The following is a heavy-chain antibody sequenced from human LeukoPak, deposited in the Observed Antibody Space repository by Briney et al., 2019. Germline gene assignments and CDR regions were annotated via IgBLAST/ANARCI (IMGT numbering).Heavy chain of an antibody. J-gene: IGHJ4*02. D-gene: IGHD4-17*01. Sequence: GASVKVSCKASGYTFTSYGISWVRQATGQGLEWMGWMNPNSGNTGYAQKFQGRVTMTRNTSISTAYMELSSLRSEDTAAYYCATIAADGDQTDYWGQGTLVTVSS. CDR3: ATIAADGDQTDY. V-gene: IGHV1-8*02. CDR2: MNPNSGNT. CDR1: GYTFTSYG.